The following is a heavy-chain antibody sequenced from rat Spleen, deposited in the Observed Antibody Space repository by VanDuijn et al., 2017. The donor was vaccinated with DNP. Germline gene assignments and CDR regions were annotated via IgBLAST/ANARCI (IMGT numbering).Heavy chain of an antibody. J-gene: IGHJ4*01. Sequence: EVQLVESGGGPVQPGRSLKLSCAASGFTFSNYGMAWVRQAPKKGLEWVTFIRYDGGNTYYRDSVKGRFTISRDNVQNTLYLQMSKLGSEDTAIYYCVREDKGVNAWGQGASVTVSS. V-gene: IGHV5S13*01. CDR1: GFTFSNYG. CDR3: VREDKGVNA. CDR2: IRYDGGNT. D-gene: IGHD1-1*01.